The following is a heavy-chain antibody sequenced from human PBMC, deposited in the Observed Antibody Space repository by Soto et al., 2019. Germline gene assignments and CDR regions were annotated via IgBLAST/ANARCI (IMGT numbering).Heavy chain of an antibody. CDR1: GFTLSNYG. J-gene: IGHJ4*02. Sequence: GGALRHSCAGSGFTLSNYGMPWGRQAPGKGLEWVAGIYYDGSNKFYADSVKGRFTISRDNSKNTLYLQMNSLRVEDTAVYYCARDGKDYGDFGGLDCSGEGTLVTVS. V-gene: IGHV3-30*03. D-gene: IGHD4-17*01. CDR3: ARDGKDYGDFGGLDC. CDR2: IYYDGSNK.